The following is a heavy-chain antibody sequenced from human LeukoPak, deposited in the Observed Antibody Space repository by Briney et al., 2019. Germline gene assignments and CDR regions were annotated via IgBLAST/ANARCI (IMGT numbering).Heavy chain of an antibody. J-gene: IGHJ4*02. Sequence: ASVKVSCKASGYTFTNYYIHWVRQAPGQGLEWMGIINPSGGSTNFAQKFQGRVTMTTDTSTITVYMELSSLRSEDTAVYYCARWTTTYLDYWGQGTLVAVSS. CDR1: GYTFTNYY. D-gene: IGHD4-11*01. V-gene: IGHV1-46*01. CDR3: ARWTTTYLDY. CDR2: INPSGGST.